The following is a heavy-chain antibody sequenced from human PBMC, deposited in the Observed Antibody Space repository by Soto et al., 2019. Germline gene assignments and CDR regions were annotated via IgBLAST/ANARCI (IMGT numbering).Heavy chain of an antibody. V-gene: IGHV3-48*01. CDR3: ARVPDPQLRGPPLFDY. J-gene: IGHJ4*02. D-gene: IGHD2-2*01. Sequence: EVQLVESGGGLVQPGGSLRLSCAASGFTFSSYSMNWVRQAPGKGLEWVSYISSSSSTIYYADSVKGRFTISKDNAKNSLYLQMNSLRAEDTAVYYCARVPDPQLRGPPLFDYWGQGTLVTVSS. CDR2: ISSSSSTI. CDR1: GFTFSSYS.